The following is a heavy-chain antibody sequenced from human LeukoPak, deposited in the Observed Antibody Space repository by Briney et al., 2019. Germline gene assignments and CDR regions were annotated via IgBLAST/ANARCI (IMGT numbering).Heavy chain of an antibody. CDR2: IYYSGST. Sequence: TPSETLSLTCTVSGGSISSGGYYWSWIRQHPGRGLEWIGYIYYSGSTYYNPSLKSRVTISVDTSKNQLSLKLSSVTAADTAVYYCAQYCSSTSCYYFDYWGQGTLVTVSS. D-gene: IGHD2-2*01. J-gene: IGHJ4*02. V-gene: IGHV4-31*03. CDR1: GGSISSGGYY. CDR3: AQYCSSTSCYYFDY.